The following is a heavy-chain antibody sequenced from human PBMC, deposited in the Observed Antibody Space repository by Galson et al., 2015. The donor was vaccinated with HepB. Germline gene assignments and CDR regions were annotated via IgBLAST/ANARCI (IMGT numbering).Heavy chain of an antibody. D-gene: IGHD3-3*01. CDR3: ARNPASYDYYNMDV. V-gene: IGHV3-48*01. CDR1: GFSFMSHS. Sequence: SLRLSCAASGFSFMSHSMNWVRRSPGKGLEWLAYISPGGTKYYAGSARGRFTLSRDNVKKSMYLHMSSLRVEDTAVYYCARNPASYDYYNMDVWGQGTTVTVS. J-gene: IGHJ6*02. CDR2: ISPGGTK.